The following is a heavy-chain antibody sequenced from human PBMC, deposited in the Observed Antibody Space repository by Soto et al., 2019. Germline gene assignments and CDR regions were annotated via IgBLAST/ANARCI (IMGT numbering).Heavy chain of an antibody. CDR3: ARDNRFGELLQLDY. D-gene: IGHD3-10*01. CDR1: GGSISSSSYY. CDR2: IYYSGST. V-gene: IGHV4-39*02. Sequence: PSETLSLTCTVSGGSISSSSYYWGWIRQPPGKGLEWIGSIYYSGSTYYNPSLKSRVPISVDTSKNQFSLKLSSVTAADTAVYYCARDNRFGELLQLDYWGQGTLVTVSS. J-gene: IGHJ4*02.